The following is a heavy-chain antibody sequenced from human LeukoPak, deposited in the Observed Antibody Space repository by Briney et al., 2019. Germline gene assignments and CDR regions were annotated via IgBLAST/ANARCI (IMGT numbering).Heavy chain of an antibody. J-gene: IGHJ6*02. CDR2: IQNDEIDK. V-gene: IGHV3-30*02. CDR3: ARDRPVDV. Sequence: GGSLRLSCAASGFTFTTYGMHWVRQAPGKGLERVAFIQNDEIDKFYADSVKGRFTISRDNAKNSLYLQMSSLRAEDTAVYYCARDRPVDVWGQGTTVTVSS. CDR1: GFTFTTYG.